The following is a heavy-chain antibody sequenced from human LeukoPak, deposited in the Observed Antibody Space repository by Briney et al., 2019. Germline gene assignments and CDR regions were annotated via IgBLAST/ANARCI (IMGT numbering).Heavy chain of an antibody. CDR2: IIPIFGTA. V-gene: IGHV1-69*05. CDR1: GGTFSSYA. CDR3: AKTTMGRDGYNPREDLYY. J-gene: IGHJ4*02. Sequence: ASVKVSCKASGGTFSSYAISWVRQAPGQGLEWMGRIIPIFGTANFAQKFQGRVTITTDESTSTAYMELSSLRSEDTAVYYCAKTTMGRDGYNPREDLYYWGQGALVTVSS. D-gene: IGHD5-24*01.